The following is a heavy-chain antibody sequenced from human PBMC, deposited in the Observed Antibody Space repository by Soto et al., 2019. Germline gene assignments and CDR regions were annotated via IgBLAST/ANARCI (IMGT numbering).Heavy chain of an antibody. J-gene: IGHJ4*02. CDR1: GDSISTYY. CDR3: ARGRFDFIWGTPAPYLDY. D-gene: IGHD3-16*01. V-gene: IGHV4-59*01. CDR2: IYNSATT. Sequence: ETLSLTSPVSGDSISTYYWTWIRQPPGKGLEWIGYIYNSATTKYNPSLKSRVTISVDTSKNQFSLKLSSVTTADTAVYYCARGRFDFIWGTPAPYLDYWGQGALVTVYS.